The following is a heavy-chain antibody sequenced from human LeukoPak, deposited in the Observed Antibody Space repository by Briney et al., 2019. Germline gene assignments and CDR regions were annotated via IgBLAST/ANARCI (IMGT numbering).Heavy chain of an antibody. Sequence: SETLSLTCAVSGYSISSGYYWGWIRRPPGKGLEWIGIIYHSGSTYYNPSLKRRVTISGDTSKNQFSLKLSSVTAADTAVYYCAREGTGGLWFGELFYDWFDLWGQGTLVTVSS. CDR3: AREGTGGLWFGELFYDWFDL. CDR1: GYSISSGYY. D-gene: IGHD3-10*01. V-gene: IGHV4-38-2*02. CDR2: IYHSGST. J-gene: IGHJ5*02.